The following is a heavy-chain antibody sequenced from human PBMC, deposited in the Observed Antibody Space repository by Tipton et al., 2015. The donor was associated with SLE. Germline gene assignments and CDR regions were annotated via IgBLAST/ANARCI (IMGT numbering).Heavy chain of an antibody. V-gene: IGHV4-59*12. Sequence: TLSLTCTVSGGSISSYFWSWIRQPPGKGLEWIGYIYYRGSTSYNPSLKSRVTISLDTSKNQFALRLSSVTAADTAVYYCAIVPDYWGQGTLVTVSS. CDR2: IYYRGST. CDR1: GGSISSYF. D-gene: IGHD6-6*01. J-gene: IGHJ4*02. CDR3: AIVPDY.